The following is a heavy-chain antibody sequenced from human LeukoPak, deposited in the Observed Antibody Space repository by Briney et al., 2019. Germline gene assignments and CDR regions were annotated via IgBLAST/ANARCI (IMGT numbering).Heavy chain of an antibody. J-gene: IGHJ6*02. Sequence: MTSETLSLTCTVSGGSISSYYWSWIRQPAGMGLEWIGRIYTSGSTNYNPSLKSRVTMSVDTSKNQFSLKLSSVTAADTAVYYCAREIRGPSIAVAGTYYYYYGMDVWGQGTTVTVSS. CDR3: AREIRGPSIAVAGTYYYYYGMDV. V-gene: IGHV4-4*07. CDR2: IYTSGST. D-gene: IGHD6-19*01. CDR1: GGSISSYY.